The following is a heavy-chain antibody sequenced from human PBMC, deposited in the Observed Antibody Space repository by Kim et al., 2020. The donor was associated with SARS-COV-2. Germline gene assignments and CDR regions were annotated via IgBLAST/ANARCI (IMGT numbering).Heavy chain of an antibody. D-gene: IGHD4-4*01. CDR2: ISGSGGRT. Sequence: GGSLRLSCAASGLTFRDHAMSWVRQAPGKGLEWVSAISGSGGRTYFADSVKGRFTISRDNSKNTLYLQMSSLRAEDTAVYYCAKDLIEGMEGNSYYFYG. J-gene: IGHJ6*01. CDR1: GLTFRDHA. CDR3: AKDLIEGMEGNSYYFYG. V-gene: IGHV3-23*01.